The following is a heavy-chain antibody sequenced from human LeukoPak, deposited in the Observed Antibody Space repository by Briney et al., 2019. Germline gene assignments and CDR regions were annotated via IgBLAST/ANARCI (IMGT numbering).Heavy chain of an antibody. CDR3: ARMYCSTTSCYTDAFDI. CDR2: IKQDGSEI. V-gene: IGHV3-7*01. J-gene: IGHJ3*02. Sequence: HPGGSLRLSCAAAGFTFSNYWMSWVSQAPGKGLEGVSNIKQDGSEIYYVDSVKGRFIISRDNAKNSLHLQLNSLRAEDTAVYHCARMYCSTTSCYTDAFDIWGQGTMVTVSS. CDR1: GFTFSNYW. D-gene: IGHD2-2*02.